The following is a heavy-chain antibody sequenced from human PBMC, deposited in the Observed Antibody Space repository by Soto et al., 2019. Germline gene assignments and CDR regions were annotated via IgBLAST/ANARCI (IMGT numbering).Heavy chain of an antibody. J-gene: IGHJ4*02. V-gene: IGHV3-23*01. D-gene: IGHD3-16*02. CDR1: GFTFSSYA. CDR3: AKDPGPNPQYDYVWGSYHAF. Sequence: GESLKISCAASGFTFSSYAMSWVRQAPGKGLEWVSAISGSGGSTYYADSVKGRFTISRDNSKNTLYLQMNSLRAEDTAVYYCAKDPGPNPQYDYVWGSYHAFWGQGTLVTVSS. CDR2: ISGSGGST.